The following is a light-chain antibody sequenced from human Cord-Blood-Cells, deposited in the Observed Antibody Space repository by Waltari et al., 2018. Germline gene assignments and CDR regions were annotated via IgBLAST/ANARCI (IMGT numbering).Light chain of an antibody. CDR2: DAS. CDR3: QQYNSYWT. CDR1: QSISSW. V-gene: IGKV1-5*01. J-gene: IGKJ1*01. Sequence: DIQMTQSPSTLSASVGDRVTITCRAGQSISSWLAWYQQKPGKAPKLLIYDASSLESGVPSRFSGSGSGTEFTLTISSLQPDDFATYYFQQYNSYWTFGQGTKVEIK.